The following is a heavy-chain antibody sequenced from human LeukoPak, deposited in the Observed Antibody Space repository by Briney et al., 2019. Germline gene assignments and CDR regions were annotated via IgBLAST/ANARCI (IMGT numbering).Heavy chain of an antibody. Sequence: SETLSLTCAVYGGSFSGYYWSWIRQPPGKGLEWIGEINHSGSTNYNPSLKSRVTISVDASKNQFSLKLSSVTAADTAVYYCARTTYSSGWYATFDYWGQETLVTVSS. CDR1: GGSFSGYY. CDR2: INHSGST. CDR3: ARTTYSSGWYATFDY. D-gene: IGHD6-19*01. V-gene: IGHV4-34*01. J-gene: IGHJ4*02.